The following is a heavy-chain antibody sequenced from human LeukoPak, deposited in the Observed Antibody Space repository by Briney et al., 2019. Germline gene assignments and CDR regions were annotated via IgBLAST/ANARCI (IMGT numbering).Heavy chain of an antibody. D-gene: IGHD2-2*01. Sequence: ASVTVSFKASGYTFTSYGISWVRQAPGQGLEWMGWINAYYCNTNYAQKLQGRVTMTTDRPTSTAYMELRSLRSDDTAVYYCARSPSRYCSSTSCSPLGDDWGQGTLVTVSS. CDR3: ARSPSRYCSSTSCSPLGDD. V-gene: IGHV1-18*01. J-gene: IGHJ4*02. CDR2: INAYYCNT. CDR1: GYTFTSYG.